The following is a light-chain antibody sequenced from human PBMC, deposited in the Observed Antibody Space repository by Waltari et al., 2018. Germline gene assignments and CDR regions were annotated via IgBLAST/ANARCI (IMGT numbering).Light chain of an antibody. CDR1: QLGRKY. CDR2: LGT. CDR3: QAWDTNTVI. Sequence: SYGLTQPPSMSVSLGQTAIITCSGDQLGRKYASWYQQRPGQSPVLIMSLGTKRPSGRPGRFSGSSSGNTATLTISGTQAMDEADYYCQAWDTNTVIFGGGTKLTVL. J-gene: IGLJ2*01. V-gene: IGLV3-1*01.